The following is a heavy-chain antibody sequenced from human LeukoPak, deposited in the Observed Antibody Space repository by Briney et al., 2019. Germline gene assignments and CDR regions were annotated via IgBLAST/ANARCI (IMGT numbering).Heavy chain of an antibody. CDR1: GDSVSSNSAG. J-gene: IGHJ4*02. D-gene: IGHD2-8*02. CDR2: TYFRSKWYN. CDR3: ARGLSLVFHN. Sequence: SQTLSLTCGISGDSVSSNSAGWNWIRQPPSRGLEWLGRTYFRSKWYNHYAVSVKSRITINPDTSKNQFSLQLNSVTPEDTAVYYCARGLSLVFHNWGQGTLVTVSS. V-gene: IGHV6-1*01.